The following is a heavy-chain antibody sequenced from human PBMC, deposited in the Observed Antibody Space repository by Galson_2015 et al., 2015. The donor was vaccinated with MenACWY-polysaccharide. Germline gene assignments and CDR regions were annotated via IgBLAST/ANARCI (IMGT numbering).Heavy chain of an antibody. D-gene: IGHD2-2*01. V-gene: IGHV3-33*08. J-gene: IGHJ3*02. CDR2: IQYDGSNK. CDR3: AREGSRIVFHAFDI. CDR1: GSRFSNSG. Sequence: LRLSCAASGSRFSNSGMHWVRQAPGKELEWVAVIQYDGSNKVYADSVKGRFTISRDNSENSVFLEMNTLGVEDTAVYYCAREGSRIVFHAFDIWGQGTMVTVSS.